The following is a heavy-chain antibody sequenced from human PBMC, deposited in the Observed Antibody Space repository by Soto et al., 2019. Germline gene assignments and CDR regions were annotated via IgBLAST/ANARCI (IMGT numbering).Heavy chain of an antibody. CDR3: ARGARMGVGATGSYYYGMDV. J-gene: IGHJ6*02. V-gene: IGHV4-61*01. D-gene: IGHD1-26*01. Sequence: PSETLSLTCTVSGGSVSSGSYYWSWIRQPPGKGLEWIGYIYYSGSTNYNPSLKSRVTISVDTSKNQFSLKLSSVTAADTAVYYCARGARMGVGATGSYYYGMDVWGQGTTVTVSS. CDR2: IYYSGST. CDR1: GGSVSSGSYY.